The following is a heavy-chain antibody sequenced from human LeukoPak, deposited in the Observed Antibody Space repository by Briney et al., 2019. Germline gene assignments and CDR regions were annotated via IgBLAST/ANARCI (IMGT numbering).Heavy chain of an antibody. J-gene: IGHJ4*02. CDR3: ARVPTPDYGSGSYREY. CDR2: ISSTSSYI. D-gene: IGHD3-10*01. CDR1: GFTFSSYS. V-gene: IGHV3-21*01. Sequence: PGGSLRLSCAASGFTFSSYSMNWVRQAPGKGLEWVSSISSTSSYIYYADSVKGRFTISRDNAKNSLYLQMNSLRAEDTAVYYCARVPTPDYGSGSYREYWGQGTLVTVSS.